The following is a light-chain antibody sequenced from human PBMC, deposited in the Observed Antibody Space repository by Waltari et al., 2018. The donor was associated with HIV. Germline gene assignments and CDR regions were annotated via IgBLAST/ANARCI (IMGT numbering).Light chain of an antibody. J-gene: IGLJ3*02. Sequence: QSALTQPASVSGSLGQSITISCVGTRSDIDTYNYVSWYQHHPHKAPRLVIYDANPRPSGVPFRFSGSKSGNTASLTISGLQAEDEADYYCTSYISSSTLLFGGGTKVTVL. CDR2: DAN. CDR3: TSYISSSTLL. V-gene: IGLV2-14*01. CDR1: RSDIDTYNY.